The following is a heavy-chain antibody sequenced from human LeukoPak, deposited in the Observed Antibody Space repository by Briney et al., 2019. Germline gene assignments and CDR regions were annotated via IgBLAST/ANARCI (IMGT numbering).Heavy chain of an antibody. CDR3: ARVSITMVRRVEAFDY. V-gene: IGHV1-8*01. Sequence: GASVKVSCKASGYTFTSYDINWVRQATGQGLEWMGWMNPNSGNTGYAQKFQGRVTMTRNTSISTAYMELSSLRSEDTAVYYCARVSITMVRRVEAFDYWGQGTLVTVSS. D-gene: IGHD3-10*01. CDR2: MNPNSGNT. CDR1: GYTFTSYD. J-gene: IGHJ4*02.